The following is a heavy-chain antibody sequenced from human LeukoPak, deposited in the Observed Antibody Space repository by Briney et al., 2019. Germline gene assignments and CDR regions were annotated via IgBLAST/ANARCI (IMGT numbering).Heavy chain of an antibody. V-gene: IGHV4-34*01. CDR1: GGSFNPYS. J-gene: IGHJ4*02. Sequence: KPSETLSLTCAVYGGSFNPYSWSWIRQPPGKGLEWIGEINDSGSTNYNPSLKSRVTILRDTSKNQFSLNLRPVTAADTAMYYCARRVPYYGSVTPYYDYWGQGILVTVSS. CDR3: ARRVPYYGSVTPYYDY. D-gene: IGHD3-10*01. CDR2: INDSGST.